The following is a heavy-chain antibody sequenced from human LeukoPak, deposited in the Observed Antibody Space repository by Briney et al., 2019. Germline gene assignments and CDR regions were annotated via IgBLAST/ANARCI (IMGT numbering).Heavy chain of an antibody. CDR1: GGSISSSSYY. V-gene: IGHV4-39*01. CDR3: ARHAPRENWFDP. CDR2: IYYSGST. J-gene: IGHJ5*02. Sequence: PSETLSLTCTVSGGSISSSSYYWGWIRQPPGKGLEWIGSIYYSGSTYYNPSLKSRVTISVDTSKNQFSLKLSSVTAADTAVYYCARHAPRENWFDPWGQGTLVTDSS.